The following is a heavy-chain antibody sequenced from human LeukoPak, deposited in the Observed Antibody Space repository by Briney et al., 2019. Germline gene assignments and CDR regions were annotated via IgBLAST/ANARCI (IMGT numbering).Heavy chain of an antibody. CDR1: GGSISSGSYY. J-gene: IGHJ4*02. D-gene: IGHD1-1*01. CDR2: IYTSGST. Sequence: SETLSLTCTVSGGSISSGSYYWSWIRQPAGKGLEWIGRIYTSGSTNYNPSLKSRVTISVDTSKNQFSLKLSSVTAADTAVYYCARGESWNALNYWGQGTLVTVSS. CDR3: ARGESWNALNY. V-gene: IGHV4-61*02.